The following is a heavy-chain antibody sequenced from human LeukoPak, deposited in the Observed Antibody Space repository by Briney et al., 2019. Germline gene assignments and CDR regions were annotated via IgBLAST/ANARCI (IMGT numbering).Heavy chain of an antibody. CDR1: GFTFSSYA. D-gene: IGHD2-2*01. J-gene: IGHJ4*02. CDR3: AKTPGRYCSYTSCYGSDY. CDR2: ISGSGHST. Sequence: GGSLRLSCAASGFTFSSYAMSWVRQAPGKGLEWVSTISGSGHSTYYADSVKGRFTISRDNSKNTLYLQMNSLRAEDTAVYYCAKTPGRYCSYTSCYGSDYWGQGALVTVSS. V-gene: IGHV3-23*01.